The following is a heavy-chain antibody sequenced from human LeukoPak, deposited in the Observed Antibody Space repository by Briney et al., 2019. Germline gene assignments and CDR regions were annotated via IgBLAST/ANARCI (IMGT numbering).Heavy chain of an antibody. V-gene: IGHV4-4*07. Sequence: SETLSLTCTVSGGSISSYYWSWIRQPAGKGLEWIGRIYTSGSTNYNPSLKSRVTMSVDTSKNQFSLKLSSVTAADTAVYYCARELYYGSGSYYFNYYYMDVWGKGTTVTISS. CDR2: IYTSGST. J-gene: IGHJ6*03. CDR3: ARELYYGSGSYYFNYYYMDV. D-gene: IGHD3-10*01. CDR1: GGSISSYY.